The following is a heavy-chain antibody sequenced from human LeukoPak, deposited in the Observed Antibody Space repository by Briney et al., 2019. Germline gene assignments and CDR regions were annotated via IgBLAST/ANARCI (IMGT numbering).Heavy chain of an antibody. J-gene: IGHJ4*02. V-gene: IGHV1-2*02. CDR2: LNPNSGGT. CDR1: GYTFTDYY. CDR3: AVTFTVTTDFDY. Sequence: ASVKVSCKASGYTFTDYYMHWVRQAPGRGLEWMGWLNPNSGGTNYVQKFQGRVTMTRDTSISTAYMELSRLTSDDTAVYYCAVTFTVTTDFDYWGQGTLVTVSS. D-gene: IGHD4-17*01.